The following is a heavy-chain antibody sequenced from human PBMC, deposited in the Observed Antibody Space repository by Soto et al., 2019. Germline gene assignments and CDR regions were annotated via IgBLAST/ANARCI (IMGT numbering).Heavy chain of an antibody. D-gene: IGHD3-22*01. Sequence: GGSLRLSCAASGFTLDDYGMSWVRQAPGKGLEWVSGINWNGGSTGYADSVKGRFTISRDNAKNSLYLQMNSLRAEDTALYYCARVDSSGYSRPFDYWGQGTLVTVSS. CDR3: ARVDSSGYSRPFDY. V-gene: IGHV3-20*04. CDR2: INWNGGST. CDR1: GFTLDDYG. J-gene: IGHJ4*02.